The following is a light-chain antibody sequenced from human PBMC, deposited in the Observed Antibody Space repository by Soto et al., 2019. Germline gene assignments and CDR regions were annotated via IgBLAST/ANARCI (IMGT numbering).Light chain of an antibody. CDR2: DAS. Sequence: DIQMTQSPSTLSASVGDRVTITCRASQSISNGLAWYQQSPGKAPKLLIYDASTLESGVPSRFSGSGSGTEFTLTIGSLHPDDFATYYCQQYDSYSPTFGQGTKVDIK. CDR3: QQYDSYSPT. V-gene: IGKV1-5*01. J-gene: IGKJ1*01. CDR1: QSISNG.